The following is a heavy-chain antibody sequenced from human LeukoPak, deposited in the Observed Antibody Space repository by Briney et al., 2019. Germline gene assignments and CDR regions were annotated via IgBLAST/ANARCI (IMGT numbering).Heavy chain of an antibody. CDR2: IIPIFGTA. D-gene: IGHD3-3*01. CDR1: GGTFSGYA. J-gene: IGHJ6*02. V-gene: IGHV1-69*01. CDR3: ARGQLNTYDFWSGHYYYYGMDV. Sequence: SVKVSCKASGGTFSGYAISWVRQAPGQGLEWMGGIIPIFGTANYAQKFQGRVTITADESTSTAYMELSSLRSEDTAVYYCARGQLNTYDFWSGHYYYYGMDVWGQGTTVTVSS.